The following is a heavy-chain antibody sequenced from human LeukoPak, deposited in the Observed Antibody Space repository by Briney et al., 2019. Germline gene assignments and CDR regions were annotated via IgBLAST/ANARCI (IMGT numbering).Heavy chain of an antibody. CDR1: GFSISRGFY. V-gene: IGHV4-38-2*02. J-gene: IGHJ4*02. Sequence: SETLSLTCSVSGFSISRGFYWGWVRQPPGKGLEWIGNIRYSGETYFNPSLKSRLTMSVDTSKNQFSLNLSSVTAADTAMYYCASDAPGLLGYWGQGTLVTVSS. CDR3: ASDAPGLLGY. D-gene: IGHD2-21*02. CDR2: IRYSGET.